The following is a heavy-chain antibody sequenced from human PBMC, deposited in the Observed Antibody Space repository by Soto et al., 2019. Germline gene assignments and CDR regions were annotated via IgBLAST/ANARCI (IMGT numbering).Heavy chain of an antibody. D-gene: IGHD6-13*01. J-gene: IGHJ6*02. Sequence: SETLSLTCTVSCGSITSSSYYWGWIRQPPGKGLEWIGTIYYSGSTYYNPSLKSRVTISVDTSKNQFSLNLSSVTAADTAVYYCARHIFSSSWPDYYYYYYGMDVWGQGTTVT. V-gene: IGHV4-39*01. CDR3: ARHIFSSSWPDYYYYYYGMDV. CDR1: CGSITSSSYY. CDR2: IYYSGST.